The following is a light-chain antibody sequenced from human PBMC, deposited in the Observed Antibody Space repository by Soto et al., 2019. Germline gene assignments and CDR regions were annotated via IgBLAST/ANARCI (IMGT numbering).Light chain of an antibody. V-gene: IGKV3-20*01. CDR2: GAS. CDR3: QQYGSAPLT. Sequence: EIVLTQSPGTLSLSPGERATLSCRASQSVGSTYLAWYQQKPGQSPRLLMYGASSRTTGIPDRFSGSGSGTEFTLTISRLEPEDFAVYYCQQYGSAPLTFGGGTKVDIK. J-gene: IGKJ4*01. CDR1: QSVGSTY.